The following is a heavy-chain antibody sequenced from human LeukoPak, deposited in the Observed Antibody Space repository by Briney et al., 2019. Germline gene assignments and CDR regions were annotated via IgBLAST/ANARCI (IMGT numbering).Heavy chain of an antibody. J-gene: IGHJ3*02. CDR1: GGTFSSYA. CDR2: IIPIFGTA. CDR3: ARRSGNEAFDI. Sequence: ASVKVSCKASGGTFSSYAISWVRQAPGQGLEWMGGIIPIFGTANYAQKFQSRVTITTDESKSTAYMELSSLRSADTAVYYCARRSGNEAFDIWGQGTMVTVSS. V-gene: IGHV1-69*05. D-gene: IGHD1-1*01.